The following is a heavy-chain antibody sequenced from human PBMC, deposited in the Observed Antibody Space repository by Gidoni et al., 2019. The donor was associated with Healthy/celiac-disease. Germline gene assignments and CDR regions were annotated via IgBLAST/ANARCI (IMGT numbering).Heavy chain of an antibody. V-gene: IGHV4-31*02. J-gene: IGHJ4*02. CDR3: ARGRGEWEETPFDY. D-gene: IGHD1-26*01. CDR2: IYYSGST. Sequence: HPGKGLEWIGYIYYSGSTYYNPSLKSRVTISVDTSKNQFSLKLSSVTAADTAVYYCARGRGEWEETPFDYWGQGTLVTVSS.